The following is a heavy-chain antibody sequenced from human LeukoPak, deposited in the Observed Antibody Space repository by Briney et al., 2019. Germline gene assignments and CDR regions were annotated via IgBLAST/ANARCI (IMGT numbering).Heavy chain of an antibody. CDR2: IYYSGST. CDR3: ARLPLSGSYYNAFDH. D-gene: IGHD3-10*01. J-gene: IGHJ4*02. Sequence: SETLSLTCTVSGGSISSSSYYWGWIRQPPGKGLEWIGSIYYSGSTYYNPSLKSRVTISVDTSKNQFSLKLSSVTAADTAVYYCARLPLSGSYYNAFDHWGQGTLVTVSS. V-gene: IGHV4-39*01. CDR1: GGSISSSSYY.